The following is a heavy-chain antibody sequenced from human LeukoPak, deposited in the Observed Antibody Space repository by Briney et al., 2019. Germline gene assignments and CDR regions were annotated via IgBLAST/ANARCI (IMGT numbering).Heavy chain of an antibody. CDR3: TTDFVHLDFSSGYYSY. V-gene: IGHV3-15*01. D-gene: IGHD3-3*01. CDR2: IKNNLDDGTT. CDR1: GFTFTSDW. Sequence: PGGSLRLSCAASGFTFTSDWMVWVRQAPGKGLEWVGHIKNNLDDGTTDFAAPVRGRFSISRDDLARTLYLQMNNLKADDTGVYYCTTDFVHLDFSSGYYSYWGQGSLVTVSS. J-gene: IGHJ4*02.